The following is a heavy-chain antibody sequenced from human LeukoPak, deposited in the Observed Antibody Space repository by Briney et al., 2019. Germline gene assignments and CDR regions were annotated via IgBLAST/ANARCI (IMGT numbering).Heavy chain of an antibody. V-gene: IGHV3-7*01. D-gene: IGHD6-6*01. CDR3: ARESFAARWD. CDR2: IKQDGSEK. CDR1: GFTFSSYA. Sequence: GGSLRLSCAASGFTFSSYAMSWVRQAPGKGLEWVANIKQDGSEKDYVDSVKGRFTTSRDNAKNSLYLQMNSLTAEDTAVYYCARESFAARWDWGQGTLVTVSS. J-gene: IGHJ4*02.